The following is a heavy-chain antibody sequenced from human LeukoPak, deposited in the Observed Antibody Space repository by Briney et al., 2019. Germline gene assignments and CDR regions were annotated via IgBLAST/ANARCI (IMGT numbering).Heavy chain of an antibody. J-gene: IGHJ4*02. CDR1: GGTFSTYA. V-gene: IGHV1-69*05. CDR2: IIPIFGTA. Sequence: ASVKVSCKASGGTFSTYAISWVRQAPGQGLEWMGGIIPIFGTANYAQKFQGRVTITTDESTSTAYMELSSLRSDDTAVYYCARVRGVIIYPDYWGQGTLVTVSS. D-gene: IGHD3-10*01. CDR3: ARVRGVIIYPDY.